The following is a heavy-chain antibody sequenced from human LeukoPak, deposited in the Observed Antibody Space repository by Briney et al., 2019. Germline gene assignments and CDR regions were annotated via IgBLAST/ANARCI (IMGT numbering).Heavy chain of an antibody. CDR2: IYPGDSDT. J-gene: IGHJ4*02. Sequence: GESLKISCKGSGYSFTSYWIGWVRQMPGKGPEWMGIIYPGDSDTRYSPSFQGQVTISADKSISTAYLQWSSLKASDTAMYYCARRYYDILTGYYLDYWGQGTLVTVSS. CDR3: ARRYYDILTGYYLDY. CDR1: GYSFTSYW. D-gene: IGHD3-9*01. V-gene: IGHV5-51*01.